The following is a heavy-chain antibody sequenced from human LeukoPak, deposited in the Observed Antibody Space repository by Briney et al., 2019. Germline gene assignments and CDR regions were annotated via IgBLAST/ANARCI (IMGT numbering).Heavy chain of an antibody. CDR1: GFTFSDYY. Sequence: RGSLRLSCTASGFTFSDYYMSWIRQAPWPRLPWFSYISSSGSTIYYADSVKGRFTISRDNAKNSLYLQMTSLRAEDTAVYYCASVGTAPGFYWGQGTLVTVSS. CDR2: ISSSGSTI. D-gene: IGHD5-18*01. V-gene: IGHV3-11*01. CDR3: ASVGTAPGFY. J-gene: IGHJ4*02.